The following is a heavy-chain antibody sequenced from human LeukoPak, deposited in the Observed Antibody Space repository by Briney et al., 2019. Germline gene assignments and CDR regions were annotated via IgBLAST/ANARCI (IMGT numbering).Heavy chain of an antibody. CDR2: ISSSGSTI. V-gene: IGHV3-48*03. CDR3: ARDLWFGELLFRFDY. J-gene: IGHJ4*02. Sequence: GGSLRLSCAASGFTFSSYETNWVRQAPGKGLEWVSYISSSGSTIYYADSVKGRFTISRDNAKNSLYLQMNSLRAEDTAVYYCARDLWFGELLFRFDYWGQGTLVTVSS. D-gene: IGHD3-10*01. CDR1: GFTFSSYE.